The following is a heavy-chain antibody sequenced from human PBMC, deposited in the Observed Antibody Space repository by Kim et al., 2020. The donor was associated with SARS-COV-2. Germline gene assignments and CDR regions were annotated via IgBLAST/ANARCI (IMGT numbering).Heavy chain of an antibody. V-gene: IGHV1-69*04. D-gene: IGHD3-22*01. CDR2: GIA. J-gene: IGHJ4*02. CDR3: ARVADRASGY. Sequence: GIANNAQKFQGRVTITADKATSTAYMELSSLRSEDTAVYYCARVADRASGYWGQGTLVTVSS.